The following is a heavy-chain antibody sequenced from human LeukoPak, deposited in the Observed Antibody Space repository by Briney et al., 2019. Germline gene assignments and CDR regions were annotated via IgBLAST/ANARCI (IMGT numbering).Heavy chain of an antibody. V-gene: IGHV3-21*01. J-gene: IGHJ6*04. Sequence: GGSLRLSCAASGFTFSSYSMNWVRQAPGKGLEWVSSISSSSSYIYYADSVKGRFTISRDNAKNSLYLQMNSLRAEDTAVYYCARDYDVGTMVRGAHYYYYGMDVWGKGTTVTVSS. CDR1: GFTFSSYS. CDR2: ISSSSSYI. CDR3: ARDYDVGTMVRGAHYYYYGMDV. D-gene: IGHD3-10*01.